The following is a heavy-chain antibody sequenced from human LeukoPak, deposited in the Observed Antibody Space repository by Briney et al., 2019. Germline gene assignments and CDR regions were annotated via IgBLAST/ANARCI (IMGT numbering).Heavy chain of an antibody. CDR3: ARDPYYYDSSGYYFDY. J-gene: IGHJ4*02. D-gene: IGHD3-22*01. CDR1: GFTFSSYS. V-gene: IGHV3-21*01. CDR2: ISSSSSYI. Sequence: GGSLRLSCAASGFTFSSYSMTWVRQAPGKGLEWVSSISSSSSYIYYADSVKGRFTISRDNARNSLYLQMNSLRAEDTAVYYCARDPYYYDSSGYYFDYWGQGTLVTVSS.